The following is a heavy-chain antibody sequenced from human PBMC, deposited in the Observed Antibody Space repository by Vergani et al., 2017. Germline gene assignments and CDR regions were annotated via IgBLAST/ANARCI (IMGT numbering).Heavy chain of an antibody. Sequence: QVQLVQSGAEVKKPGASVKVSCKASGYTFTSYDINWVRQATGQGLEWMGWMNPNSGNTGYAQKFQGRVTMTRNTSISTAYMELSSLRSEDTAVYYCARRLNYDFWSGYYFDYWGQGTLVTVSS. V-gene: IGHV1-8*01. CDR3: ARRLNYDFWSGYYFDY. J-gene: IGHJ4*02. D-gene: IGHD3-3*01. CDR2: MNPNSGNT. CDR1: GYTFTSYD.